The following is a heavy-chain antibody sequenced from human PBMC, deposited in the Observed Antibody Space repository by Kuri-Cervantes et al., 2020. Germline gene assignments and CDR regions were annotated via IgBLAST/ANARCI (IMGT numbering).Heavy chain of an antibody. Sequence: SETLSLTCAVSGGSISSGGYSWSWIRQPPGKGLEWIGYIYHSGSTYYNPSLKSRVTISVDRSKNQFSLKLSSVTAADTAVYYCARAPSYYDSSGYSIFDYWGQGTLVTVSS. V-gene: IGHV4-30-2*01. D-gene: IGHD3-22*01. CDR3: ARAPSYYDSSGYSIFDY. CDR2: IYHSGST. CDR1: GGSISSGGYS. J-gene: IGHJ4*02.